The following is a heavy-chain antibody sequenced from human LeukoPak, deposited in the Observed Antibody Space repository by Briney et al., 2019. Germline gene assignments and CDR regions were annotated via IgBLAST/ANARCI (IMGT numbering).Heavy chain of an antibody. D-gene: IGHD2-15*01. Sequence: PGGSLRLSCAASGFTFSSYAMHWVRQAPGKGLEWVAVISYDGSNKYYADSVKGRFTISRDNSKNTLYLQMNSLRAEDTAVYFCARDLGYCSGGTCYVGYFDYWGQGTLVTVSS. CDR3: ARDLGYCSGGTCYVGYFDY. J-gene: IGHJ4*02. CDR1: GFTFSSYA. CDR2: ISYDGSNK. V-gene: IGHV3-30*14.